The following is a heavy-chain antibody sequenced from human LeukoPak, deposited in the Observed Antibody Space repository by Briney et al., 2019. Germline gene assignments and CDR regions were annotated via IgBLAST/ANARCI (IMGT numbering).Heavy chain of an antibody. CDR1: GFTFNSYA. CDR3: AKDSGLITFGGVIVIRYFDY. Sequence: GGSLRLSCAASGFTFNSYAMSWVRQAPGKGLEWVSAISGSGGSAYYADSVKGRFTISRDNSKHTLYLQMNSLRAEDTAVYYCAKDSGLITFGGVIVIRYFDYWGQGTLVTVSS. V-gene: IGHV3-23*01. J-gene: IGHJ4*02. D-gene: IGHD3-16*02. CDR2: ISGSGGSA.